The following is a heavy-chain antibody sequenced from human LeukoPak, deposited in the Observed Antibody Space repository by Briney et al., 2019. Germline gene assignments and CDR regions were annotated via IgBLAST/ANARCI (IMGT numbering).Heavy chain of an antibody. Sequence: GGSLRLSCAASGFTFSSSAMSWVRQAPGKGLEWVSAISNNGGYTYYADSVKGRFTISRDNSKNTLYLQMNSLRADDTAIYYCAKDGTGYSTYYFDYWGQGTQVTVSS. J-gene: IGHJ4*02. CDR1: GFTFSSSA. V-gene: IGHV3-23*01. CDR3: AKDGTGYSTYYFDY. CDR2: ISNNGGYT. D-gene: IGHD3-22*01.